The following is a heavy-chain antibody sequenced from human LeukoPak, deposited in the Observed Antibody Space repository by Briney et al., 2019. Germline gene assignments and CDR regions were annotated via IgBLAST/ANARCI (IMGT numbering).Heavy chain of an antibody. J-gene: IGHJ3*02. Sequence: SETLSLTCTVSGGSISTYYWSWIRQSPGKGLEWIGYIYLIGTTNYNPPLRSRVSISVDTSKNQFSLKLRSVTAADTAVYYCARRYFGSGSSAFDIWGQGTMVTVSS. D-gene: IGHD3-10*01. V-gene: IGHV4-59*08. CDR2: IYLIGTT. CDR1: GGSISTYY. CDR3: ARRYFGSGSSAFDI.